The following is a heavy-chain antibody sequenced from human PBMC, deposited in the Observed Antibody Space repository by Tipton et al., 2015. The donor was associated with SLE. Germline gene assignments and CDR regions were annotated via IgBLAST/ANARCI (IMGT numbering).Heavy chain of an antibody. V-gene: IGHV1-8*01. CDR3: ARAPPQLGFDY. CDR1: GYTFTSFD. CDR2: MNPNSGNT. J-gene: IGHJ4*02. Sequence: QLVQSGPEVKKPGASAKVSCKASGYTFTSFDINWVRQATGQGLEWMGWMNPNSGNTAYAQKFQGRVTMTRDTSISTAYMELSSLRSEDTAVYYCARAPPQLGFDYWGQGTLVTVSS. D-gene: IGHD5-24*01.